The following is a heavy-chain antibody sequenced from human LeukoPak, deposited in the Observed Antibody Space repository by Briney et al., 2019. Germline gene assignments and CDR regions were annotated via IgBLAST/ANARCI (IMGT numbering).Heavy chain of an antibody. CDR2: IIPIFGTA. J-gene: IGHJ5*02. CDR3: ARGGDSITMILNWFDP. D-gene: IGHD3-22*01. CDR1: GGTFSSYA. Sequence: SVKVSCKASGGTFSSYAVSWVRQAPGQGLEWMGGIIPIFGTANYAQKFQGRVTITADESTSTAYMELSSLRSEDTAVYYCARGGDSITMILNWFDPWGQGTLVTVSS. V-gene: IGHV1-69*13.